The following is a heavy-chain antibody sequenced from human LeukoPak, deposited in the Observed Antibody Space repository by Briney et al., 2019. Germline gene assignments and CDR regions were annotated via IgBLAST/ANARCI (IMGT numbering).Heavy chain of an antibody. J-gene: IGHJ4*02. CDR1: GFTFSNAW. Sequence: GGSLRLSCAASGFTFSNAWMSWVRQAPGKGLEWVGRIKSKTDGGTTDYAAPVKGRFTISRDDSKNTLYLQMNSLKTEDTAVYYCTAEVFGVERVDYWGQGTLVTVSS. CDR2: IKSKTDGGTT. CDR3: TAEVFGVERVDY. V-gene: IGHV3-15*01. D-gene: IGHD3-3*01.